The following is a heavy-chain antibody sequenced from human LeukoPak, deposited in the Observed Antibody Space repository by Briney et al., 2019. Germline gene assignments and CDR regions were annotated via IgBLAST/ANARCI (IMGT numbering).Heavy chain of an antibody. Sequence: EASVKVSCKASGYTFTGYYMHWVRQAPGQGLEGMGWINAKSGGTNYAQKFQGTVTMTRDTSISTAYMELSRLRSDDTAVYYCARDDESRRDAFDIWGQGTMVTVSS. J-gene: IGHJ3*02. CDR1: GYTFTGYY. CDR3: ARDDESRRDAFDI. CDR2: INAKSGGT. V-gene: IGHV1-2*02.